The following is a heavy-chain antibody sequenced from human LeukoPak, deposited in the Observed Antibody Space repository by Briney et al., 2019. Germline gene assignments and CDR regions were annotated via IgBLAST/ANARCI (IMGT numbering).Heavy chain of an antibody. D-gene: IGHD4-17*01. J-gene: IGHJ4*02. CDR1: GFTFSSYG. CDR2: IRYDESSK. CDR3: AKDHRYGDPGSFGY. Sequence: GGSLRLSCAASGFTFSSYGMHWVRQDPGKGLEWVAFIRYDESSKYYAEAVKSRFTISRDNSNNTLYLQMNSLRAEDTAVYYCAKDHRYGDPGSFGYWGQGTLVTVSS. V-gene: IGHV3-30*02.